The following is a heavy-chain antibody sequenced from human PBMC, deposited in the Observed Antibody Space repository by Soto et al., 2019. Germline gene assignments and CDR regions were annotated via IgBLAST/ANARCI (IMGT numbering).Heavy chain of an antibody. Sequence: GGSLRLSCAASGFTFDDYAMHWVRQAPGKGLEWVSLISWDGGSTYYADSVKGRFTISRDNSKNSLYLQMNSLRAEDTALYYCAKDGSPHYYYGMDVWGQGTTVTVSS. CDR3: AKDGSPHYYYGMDV. CDR2: ISWDGGST. J-gene: IGHJ6*02. V-gene: IGHV3-43D*03. CDR1: GFTFDDYA.